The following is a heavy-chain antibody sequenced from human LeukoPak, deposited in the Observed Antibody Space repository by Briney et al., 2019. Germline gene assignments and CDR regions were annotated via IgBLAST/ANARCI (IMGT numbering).Heavy chain of an antibody. J-gene: IGHJ1*01. CDR3: ARGGTPYYDFWSGYYTSGHFQH. V-gene: IGHV4-34*01. CDR1: GGSFSGYY. Sequence: SETLSLTCAVYGGSFSGYYWSWIRQPPGKGLEWIGEINHSGSTNYNPSLKSRDTISVDTSKNQFSLKLSSVTAADTAVYYCARGGTPYYDFWSGYYTSGHFQHWGQGTLVTVSS. CDR2: INHSGST. D-gene: IGHD3-3*01.